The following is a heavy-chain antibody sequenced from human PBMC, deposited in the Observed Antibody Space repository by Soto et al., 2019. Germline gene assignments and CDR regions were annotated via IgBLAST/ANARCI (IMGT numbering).Heavy chain of an antibody. J-gene: IGHJ4*02. CDR1: GFTFSSYA. Sequence: GGSLRLSCAASGFTFSSYAMSWVRQAPGKGLEWVSAISGSGGSTYYADSVKGRFTISRDNAKNTLYLQMNSLRTEDTAVYYCARGTESYITSPRRPLFDYWGQGTLVTVSS. V-gene: IGHV3-23*01. CDR3: ARGTESYITSPRRPLFDY. D-gene: IGHD3-10*01. CDR2: ISGSGGST.